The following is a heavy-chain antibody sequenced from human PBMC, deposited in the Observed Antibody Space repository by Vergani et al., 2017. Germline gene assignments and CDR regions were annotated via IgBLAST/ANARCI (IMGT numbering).Heavy chain of an antibody. Sequence: QVQLQESGPGLVKSSETLSLTCSVSFDSIRNLYCNWIRHPPGKGLEWIGSIHYSENTNSNPSLKTRVTISIDTSKNQFSLTLTSMTVADTAVYYCASATHSGQRADRWGQGILVTVTS. V-gene: IGHV4-59*11. CDR1: FDSIRNLY. CDR3: ASATHSGQRADR. D-gene: IGHD1-26*01. CDR2: IHYSENT. J-gene: IGHJ5*02.